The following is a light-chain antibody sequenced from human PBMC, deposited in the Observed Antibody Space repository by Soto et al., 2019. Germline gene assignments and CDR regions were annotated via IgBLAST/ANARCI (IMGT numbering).Light chain of an antibody. CDR1: SSDVGAYNY. Sequence: QSVLTQPASVSGSPGQSITISCTGNSSDVGAYNYDSWYQQYPGEAPKVIIYDVSKRPSGVPDRFSGSKSGNTASLTISGLQAEEEADYYCCSNAGNLEVFGTGTKVTVL. J-gene: IGLJ1*01. V-gene: IGLV2-11*01. CDR2: DVS. CDR3: CSNAGNLEV.